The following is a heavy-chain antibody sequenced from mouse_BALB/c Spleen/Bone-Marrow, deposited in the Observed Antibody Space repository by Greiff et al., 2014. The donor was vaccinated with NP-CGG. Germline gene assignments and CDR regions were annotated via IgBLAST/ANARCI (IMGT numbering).Heavy chain of an antibody. CDR2: INPGSGAT. CDR1: GYAFTNYL. V-gene: IGHV1-54*01. CDR3: AREHGDY. J-gene: IGHJ4*01. Sequence: VQLQQSGAELVRPGTSVKVSCKASGYAFTNYLIEWVKQRPGRGLEWIGVINPGSGATDYNEKFKGKATLTADKSSSTAYMHLSSLTSDDSAVYFCAREHGDYWGQGTSVTVSS.